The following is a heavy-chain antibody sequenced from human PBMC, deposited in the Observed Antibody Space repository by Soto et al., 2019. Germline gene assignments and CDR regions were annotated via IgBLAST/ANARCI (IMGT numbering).Heavy chain of an antibody. CDR2: ISSSSSYI. CDR1: GFTFSSYS. CDR3: ARVRDDAFDI. V-gene: IGHV3-21*01. Sequence: EVQLVESGGGLVKPGGSLRLSCAASGFTFSSYSMNWVRQAPGKGLEWVSSISSSSSYIYYADSVKGRFTIPRDNAKNSLYLQMNSLRAEDTAVYYCARVRDDAFDIWGQGTMVTVSS. J-gene: IGHJ3*02.